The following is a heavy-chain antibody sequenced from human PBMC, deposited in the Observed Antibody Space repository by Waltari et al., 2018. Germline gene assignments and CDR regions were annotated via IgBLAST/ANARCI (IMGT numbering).Heavy chain of an antibody. D-gene: IGHD3-3*01. CDR3: ARDRIYDFWSGLNWFDP. V-gene: IGHV4-31*03. Sequence: QVQLQESGPGLVKPSQTLSLTCTVSGGSISSGGYYWSWIRQHPGKGLEWMGYIYYSGSTEDNPALKSRVTISVDTSKNQFSLKLSAVTAADTAVYYCARDRIYDFWSGLNWFDPWGQGTLVTVSS. CDR2: IYYSGST. J-gene: IGHJ5*02. CDR1: GGSISSGGYY.